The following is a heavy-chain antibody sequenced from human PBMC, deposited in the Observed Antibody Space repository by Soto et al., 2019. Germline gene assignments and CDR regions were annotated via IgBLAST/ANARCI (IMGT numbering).Heavy chain of an antibody. CDR2: FDPEDGET. V-gene: IGHV1-24*01. CDR1: GYTLTELS. J-gene: IGHJ4*02. Sequence: ASVKVSCKVSGYTLTELSMHWVRQAPGKGLEWMGGFDPEDGETIYAQKFQGRVTMTEDTSTDTAYMELSSLRSEDTAVYYCATGMVTTDIFPFDYWGQGTLVTVSS. CDR3: ATGMVTTDIFPFDY. D-gene: IGHD4-17*01.